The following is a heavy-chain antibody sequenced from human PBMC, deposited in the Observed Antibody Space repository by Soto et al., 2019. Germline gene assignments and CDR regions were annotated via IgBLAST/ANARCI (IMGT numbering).Heavy chain of an antibody. CDR3: ARDALWTATSLWFDP. CDR2: IWYDGRK. D-gene: IGHD1-1*01. Sequence: QLRLVESGGGVVQPGSSLTLSCLASGFTFENYGMHWVRQAPGKGLEWVADIWYDGRKHYADSVKGRFSISRDNSKNTLSLEMKNLRVDDSAVYFCARDALWTATSLWFDPRGQGALVTVSS. V-gene: IGHV3-33*01. CDR1: GFTFENYG. J-gene: IGHJ5*02.